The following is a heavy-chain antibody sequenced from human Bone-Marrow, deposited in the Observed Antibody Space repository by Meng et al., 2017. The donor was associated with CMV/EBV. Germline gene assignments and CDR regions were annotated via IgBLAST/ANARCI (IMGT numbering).Heavy chain of an antibody. D-gene: IGHD2-2*01. J-gene: IGHJ6*02. CDR1: GFTFSSYS. CDR3: ARGLVIPAAQPNHYYYYGMDV. CDR2: IYYSGST. Sequence: ESLKISCAASGFTFSSYSMNWVRQPPGKGLEWIGYIYYSGSTNYNPSLKSRVTISVDTSKNQFSLKLSSVTAADTAVYYCARGLVIPAAQPNHYYYYGMDVWGQGTTVTVSS. V-gene: IGHV4-59*01.